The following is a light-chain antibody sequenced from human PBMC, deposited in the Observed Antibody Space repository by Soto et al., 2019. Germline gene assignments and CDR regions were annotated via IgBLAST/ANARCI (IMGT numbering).Light chain of an antibody. CDR2: EDN. CDR3: LTRDWNLNAGV. J-gene: IGLJ2*01. Sequence: QSVLTQPPSVSAAPGQTVTISCSGGSSNIENNYVSWYQHFPGTAPKLLIYEDNNRPSGIPDRFSGSKSGTSATLGITGLQTGEEADYYCLTRDWNLNAGVFGGGTKLTVL. V-gene: IGLV1-51*02. CDR1: SSNIENNY.